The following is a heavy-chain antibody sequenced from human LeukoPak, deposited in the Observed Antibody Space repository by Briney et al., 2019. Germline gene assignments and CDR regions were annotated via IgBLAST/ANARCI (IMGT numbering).Heavy chain of an antibody. CDR3: ARAVTLTDIDY. J-gene: IGHJ4*02. CDR1: GHTFTGSY. V-gene: IGHV1-2*02. Sequence: GASVKVSCKVSGHTFTGSYIHWVRQAPGQGLEWMGWINPNSGYTDSAQSFQGRVTLTRDTSISTAYMELSSLRSDDTAVYYCARAVTLTDIDYWGQGTLVTVSS. CDR2: INPNSGYT. D-gene: IGHD4-11*01.